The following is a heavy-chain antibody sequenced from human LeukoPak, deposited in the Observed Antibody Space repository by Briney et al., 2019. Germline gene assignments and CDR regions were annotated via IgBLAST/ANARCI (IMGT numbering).Heavy chain of an antibody. CDR3: ARHSDVIGAI. CDR2: IYPRDSDT. V-gene: IGHV5-51*01. D-gene: IGHD3-10*01. CDR1: GYTFTHQW. J-gene: IGHJ4*02. Sequence: PGESLQISCKASGYTFTHQWIGGVRQLSGRGLEWMGIIYPRDSDTIYSPSFQGHVTISAGTSINTAYLEWSSLEASGTAIYYCARHSDVIGAIWGQGTLVTVSS.